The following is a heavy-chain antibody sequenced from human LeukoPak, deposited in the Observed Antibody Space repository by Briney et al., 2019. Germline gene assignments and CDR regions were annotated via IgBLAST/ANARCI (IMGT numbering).Heavy chain of an antibody. CDR1: GFTFSSYA. V-gene: IGHV3-23*01. CDR2: ISGSGGYT. D-gene: IGHD5-18*01. CDR3: AKDGEYSYGFFDY. Sequence: GGSLRLSCAASGFTFSSYAMSWVRQAPGKGLEWVSAISGSGGYTYYADSVKGRFTISRDNSKNTLYLQMNSLRAEDTAVYYCAKDGEYSYGFFDYWGQGTLVTVSS. J-gene: IGHJ4*02.